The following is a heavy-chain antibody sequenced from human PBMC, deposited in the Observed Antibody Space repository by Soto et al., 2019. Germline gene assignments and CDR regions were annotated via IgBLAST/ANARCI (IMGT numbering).Heavy chain of an antibody. J-gene: IGHJ6*02. V-gene: IGHV3-9*01. CDR1: GFTFDGYA. D-gene: IGHD3-16*01. CDR2: ISWDSGRI. Sequence: GGSLRLSCAAPGFTFDGYAMHWIRQPPGKGLEWVSGISWDSGRIGYADSVKGRFTISRDNAKNSLYLQMNSLRPEDTALYYCAKARLWGGDGYNSYYYNAMDVWGQGTTVTVSS. CDR3: AKARLWGGDGYNSYYYNAMDV.